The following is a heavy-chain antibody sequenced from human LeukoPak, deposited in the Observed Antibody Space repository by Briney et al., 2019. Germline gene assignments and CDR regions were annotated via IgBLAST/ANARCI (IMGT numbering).Heavy chain of an antibody. CDR1: GGSISSYY. CDR2: IYTSGST. J-gene: IGHJ5*02. CDR3: ARDQLLWFGELPGVWFDP. D-gene: IGHD3-10*01. V-gene: IGHV4-4*07. Sequence: KASETLSLTCTVSGGSISSYYWSWIRQPAGKGLEWIGRIYTSGSTNYNPSLKSRVTMSVDTSKNQFSLKLSSVTAADTAVYYCARDQLLWFGELPGVWFDPWGRGTLVTVSS.